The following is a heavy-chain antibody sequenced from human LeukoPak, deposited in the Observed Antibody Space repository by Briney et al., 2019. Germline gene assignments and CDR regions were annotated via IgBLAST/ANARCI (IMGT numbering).Heavy chain of an antibody. V-gene: IGHV3-7*01. Sequence: PGGSLRLSCAASGFTFRNYWMTWVRQAPGKGLEWVANINQGGSVKYYVDSVKGRFTISRDNAKNSLYLQINSLGVEDTAVYYCARIGYSSSSNDYWGQGTLVTVSS. D-gene: IGHD6-6*01. CDR2: INQGGSVK. CDR1: GFTFRNYW. CDR3: ARIGYSSSSNDY. J-gene: IGHJ4*02.